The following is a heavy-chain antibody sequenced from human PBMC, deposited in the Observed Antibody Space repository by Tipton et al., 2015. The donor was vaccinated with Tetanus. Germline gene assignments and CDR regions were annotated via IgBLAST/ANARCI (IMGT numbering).Heavy chain of an antibody. CDR3: ARESLESLRENWFDP. J-gene: IGHJ5*02. V-gene: IGHV1-18*04. D-gene: IGHD1-26*01. Sequence: QLVQSGAEVKKPGASVKDSCKASGYTFTSYGISWVRQAPGQEREWIGWISAYNGNTNYAQKLQGRVTMTTDTSTSTDYMELRSLRSDDTAVYYCARESLESLRENWFDPWGQGTLVTVSS. CDR2: ISAYNGNT. CDR1: GYTFTSYG.